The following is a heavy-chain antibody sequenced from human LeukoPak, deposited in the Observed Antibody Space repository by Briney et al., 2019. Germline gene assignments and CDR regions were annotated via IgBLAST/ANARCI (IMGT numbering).Heavy chain of an antibody. J-gene: IGHJ4*02. CDR2: IIPILGIA. Sequence: ASAKVSCKASGGTFSSYAISWVRQAPGQGLERMGRIIPILGIANYAQKFQGRVTITADKSTSTAYMELSSLRSEDTAVYYCARLMVAANIGYCSGGSCYSSDYWGQGTLVTVSS. V-gene: IGHV1-69*10. CDR3: ARLMVAANIGYCSGGSCYSSDY. D-gene: IGHD2-15*01. CDR1: GGTFSSYA.